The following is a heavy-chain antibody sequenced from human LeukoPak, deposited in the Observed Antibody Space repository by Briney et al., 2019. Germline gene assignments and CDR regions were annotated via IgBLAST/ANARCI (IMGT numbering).Heavy chain of an antibody. D-gene: IGHD3-3*01. V-gene: IGHV3-23*01. CDR3: ARSYDFWNGDYYYYMDV. J-gene: IGHJ6*03. CDR2: ISGSGGST. Sequence: GGSLRLSCAASGFTFSSYAMSWVRQAPGKGLEWVSAISGSGGSTYYADSVKGRFTTSRDNSKNTLYLQMNSLRAEDTAVYYCARSYDFWNGDYYYYMDVWGKGTTVTVSS. CDR1: GFTFSSYA.